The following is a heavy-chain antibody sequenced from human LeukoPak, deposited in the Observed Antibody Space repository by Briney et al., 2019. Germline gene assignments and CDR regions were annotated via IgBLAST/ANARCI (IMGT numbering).Heavy chain of an antibody. CDR1: GYTFTSYG. V-gene: IGHV1-18*01. J-gene: IGHJ6*02. Sequence: ASVKVSCKASGYTFTSYGISWVRQAPGQGLEWMGWISAYNGNTNYAQKLQGRVTMTTDTSTSTAYMELRSLRSDDTAVYYCAGFANAITMIVVVPTDNNYYYGMDVWGQGTTVTVSS. D-gene: IGHD3-22*01. CDR2: ISAYNGNT. CDR3: AGFANAITMIVVVPTDNNYYYGMDV.